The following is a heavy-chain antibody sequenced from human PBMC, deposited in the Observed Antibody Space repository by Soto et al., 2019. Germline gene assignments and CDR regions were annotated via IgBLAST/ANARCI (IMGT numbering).Heavy chain of an antibody. CDR3: VKNEGWFNT. CDR2: IDGSGGIT. Sequence: HPGGSLRLSCAASGFPFGTTDMSWVRQSPGEGLEWVSTIDGSGGITYYADSVKGRFTISRDNSRNTVYLQMNSLRGDDTALYYCVKNEGWFNTSGKGEMVTVSS. CDR1: GFPFGTTD. J-gene: IGHJ5*02. V-gene: IGHV3-23*01.